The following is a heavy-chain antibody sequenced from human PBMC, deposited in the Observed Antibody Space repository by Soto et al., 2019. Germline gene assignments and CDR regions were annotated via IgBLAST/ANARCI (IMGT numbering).Heavy chain of an antibody. Sequence: GASVKVSCKASGYTFTSYYMHWVRQAPGQGLEWMGIINPSGGSTSYAQKFQGRVTMTRDTSTSTVYMELSSLRSEDTAVYYCVRWGWLQYNYYYYGMDVWGQGTTVIVSS. CDR3: VRWGWLQYNYYYYGMDV. J-gene: IGHJ6*02. CDR2: INPSGGST. V-gene: IGHV1-46*01. D-gene: IGHD5-12*01. CDR1: GYTFTSYY.